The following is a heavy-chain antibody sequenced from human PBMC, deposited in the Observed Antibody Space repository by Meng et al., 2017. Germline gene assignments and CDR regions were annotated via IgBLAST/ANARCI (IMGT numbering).Heavy chain of an antibody. D-gene: IGHD2-21*02. CDR1: GFTFSSYS. V-gene: IGHV3-21*01. CDR2: ISSSSSYI. J-gene: IGHJ2*01. CDR3: ARDRWGHWYSDL. Sequence: GQLVESGGGLVKPGGSLRLSCAASGFTFSSYSMNWVRQAPGKGLEWVSSISSSSSYIYYADSVKGRFTISRDNAKNSLYLQMNSLRAEDTAVYYCARDRWGHWYSDLWGRGTLVTVSS.